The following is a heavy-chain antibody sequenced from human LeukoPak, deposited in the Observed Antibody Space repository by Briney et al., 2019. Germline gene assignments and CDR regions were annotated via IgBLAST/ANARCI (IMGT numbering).Heavy chain of an antibody. D-gene: IGHD2-21*02. J-gene: IGHJ5*02. CDR3: ATDRPTNCGGDCYSRGNWLDP. CDR2: ISGSGGDT. CDR1: GFNFASYA. V-gene: IGHV3-23*01. Sequence: GGSLRLSCAGYGFNFASYAMSWVRQAPGKGLEWVSVISGSGGDTYYADSLKGRFTISRDNSKNTVYLQMNSLRAEDTAVYYCATDRPTNCGGDCYSRGNWLDPWGQGTLVTVSS.